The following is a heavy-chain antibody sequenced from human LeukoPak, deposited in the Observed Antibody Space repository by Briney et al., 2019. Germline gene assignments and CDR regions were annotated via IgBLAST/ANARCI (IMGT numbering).Heavy chain of an antibody. V-gene: IGHV1-2*06. CDR2: INPNSGGT. CDR3: ARDRGLIAVAAPPSDGMDV. D-gene: IGHD6-19*01. CDR1: GYTFTGYY. Sequence: GASVKVSCKASGYTFTGYYMHWVRQAPGQGLEWMGRINPNSGGTNYAQKFQGRVTMTRDTSISTAYMELSRLRSDDTAVYYCARDRGLIAVAAPPSDGMDVWGQGTTVTVSS. J-gene: IGHJ6*02.